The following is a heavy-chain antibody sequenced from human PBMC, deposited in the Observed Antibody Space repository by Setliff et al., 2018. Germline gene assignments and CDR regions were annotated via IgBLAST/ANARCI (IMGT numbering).Heavy chain of an antibody. Sequence: ASVKVSCKVSGYTISSYPLNWVRQAPGRGLEWMGWINTKTATPSYAQGFTGRFVFSLDTSASMAHLQIDSLTSEDTAVYYCARDLPTEYETIRDTFDVWGQGTKVTVSS. CDR1: GYTISSYP. J-gene: IGHJ3*01. CDR3: ARDLPTEYETIRDTFDV. V-gene: IGHV7-4-1*04. D-gene: IGHD2-21*01. CDR2: INTKTATP.